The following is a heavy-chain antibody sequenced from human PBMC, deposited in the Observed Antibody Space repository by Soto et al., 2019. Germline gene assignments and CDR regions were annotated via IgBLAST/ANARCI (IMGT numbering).Heavy chain of an antibody. Sequence: PSETLSLTCAVYGGSFSGYYWSWIRQPPGKGLEWIGEINHSGSTNYNPSLKSRVTISVDTSKNQFSLKLSSVTAADTAVYYCASLAPTVTTPSYFDYWCQGTLVTVSS. D-gene: IGHD4-17*01. CDR2: INHSGST. V-gene: IGHV4-34*01. J-gene: IGHJ4*02. CDR3: ASLAPTVTTPSYFDY. CDR1: GGSFSGYY.